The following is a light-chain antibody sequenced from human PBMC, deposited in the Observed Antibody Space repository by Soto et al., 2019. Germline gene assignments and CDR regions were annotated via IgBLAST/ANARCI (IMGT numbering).Light chain of an antibody. CDR1: QGISSY. J-gene: IGKJ1*01. V-gene: IGKV1-8*01. CDR3: QQYYSYPRT. Sequence: AIRMTQSPSSLSASTGDRVTITCRASQGISSYLAWYQQKPGKAPKLLIYAASTLQSGVPSRFSGSGSGTDFTLTICCLLSEDFATYYCQQYYSYPRTFGQGTKVDIK. CDR2: AAS.